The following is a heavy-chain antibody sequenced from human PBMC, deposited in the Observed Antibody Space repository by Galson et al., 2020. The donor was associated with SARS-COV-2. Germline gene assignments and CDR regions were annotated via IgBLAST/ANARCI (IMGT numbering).Heavy chain of an antibody. CDR2: ISGSDDRA. CDR3: VFFAKNYFSFNY. D-gene: IGHD3-3*01. J-gene: IGHJ4*02. Sequence: GGSLRLSCTVSGVPFNDNAIGWVRQAPGKRLEWVSYISGSDDRAFNIDSVEGRFSISRDDSRNTLYLRMSSLKAEDTAMYYCVFFAKNYFSFNYWGRGTLVTVSS. V-gene: IGHV3-23*01. CDR1: GVPFNDNA.